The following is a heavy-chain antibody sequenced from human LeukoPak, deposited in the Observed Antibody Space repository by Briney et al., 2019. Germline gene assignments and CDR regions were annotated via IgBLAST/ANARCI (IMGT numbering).Heavy chain of an antibody. CDR3: AKDASGSLDY. D-gene: IGHD1-26*01. Sequence: GRSLRLSCAASGFTFSSYGMHWVRQAPGKGLEWVAVISYDGTGKHYADSVKDRFTISRDNSKNTLYLQMNSLRAEDTAVYYCAKDASGSLDYWGQGTLVTVSS. J-gene: IGHJ4*02. V-gene: IGHV3-30*18. CDR1: GFTFSSYG. CDR2: ISYDGTGK.